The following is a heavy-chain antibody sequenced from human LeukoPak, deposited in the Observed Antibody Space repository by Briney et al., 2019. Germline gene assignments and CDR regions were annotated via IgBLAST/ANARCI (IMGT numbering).Heavy chain of an antibody. V-gene: IGHV3-21*01. J-gene: IGHJ4*02. CDR1: GFTFSSYS. CDR2: ISSSSSYI. CDR3: ARVGATWSLDY. D-gene: IGHD1-26*01. Sequence: GGSLRLSCAASGFTFSSYSMNWVRQAQGKGLGWVSSISSSSSYIYYADSVKGRFTISRDNAKNSLYLQMNSLRAEDTAVYYCARVGATWSLDYWGQGTLVTVSS.